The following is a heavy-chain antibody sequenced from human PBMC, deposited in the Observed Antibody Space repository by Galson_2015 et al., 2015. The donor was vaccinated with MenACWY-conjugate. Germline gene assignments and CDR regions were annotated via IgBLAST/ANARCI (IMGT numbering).Heavy chain of an antibody. CDR2: INHSGST. CDR3: ARDRNDYGDYGNPGRWFDP. CDR1: GGSFSGYY. V-gene: IGHV4-34*01. J-gene: IGHJ5*02. Sequence: SETLSLTCAVYGGSFSGYYWSWIRQPPGKGLEWIGEINHSGSTNYNPSLKSRVTISVDTSKNQFSLKLSSVTAADTAVYYCARDRNDYGDYGNPGRWFDPWGQGTLVTVSS. D-gene: IGHD4-17*01.